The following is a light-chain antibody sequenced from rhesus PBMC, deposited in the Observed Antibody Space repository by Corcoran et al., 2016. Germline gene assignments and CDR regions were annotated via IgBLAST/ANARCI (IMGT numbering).Light chain of an antibody. Sequence: IVLTQSPATLSLSPGERATLSCRASQGVGSYLAWYQQKPGPAPRLLIYGASIRATCFPDRFSGSGSGSDFTLTISSLGPEDVGVYYCQQSSKSWTFGQGTKVEIK. CDR2: GAS. CDR3: QQSSKSWT. J-gene: IGKJ1*01. V-gene: IGKV3-24*04. CDR1: QGVGSY.